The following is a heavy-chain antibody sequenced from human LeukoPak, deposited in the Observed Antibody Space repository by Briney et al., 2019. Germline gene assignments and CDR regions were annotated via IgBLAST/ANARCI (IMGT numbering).Heavy chain of an antibody. CDR3: ARLGGAYVGHFDY. V-gene: IGHV4-34*01. CDR2: INHSGST. J-gene: IGHJ4*02. CDR1: GGSFSGYY. Sequence: SETLSLTCAVYGGSFSGYYWSWIRQPPGKGLEWIGEINHSGSTNYNPSLKSRVTISVDMPKNQFSLNLSSVTAADTAVYYCARLGGAYVGHFDYWGQGTLVTVSS. D-gene: IGHD3-16*01.